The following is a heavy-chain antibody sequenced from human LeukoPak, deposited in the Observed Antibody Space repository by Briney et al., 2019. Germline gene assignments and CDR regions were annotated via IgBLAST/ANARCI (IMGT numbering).Heavy chain of an antibody. Sequence: SETLSLTCTVSGGSISSSSYYWGWIRQPPGKWLEWIGSIYYSGSTYYNPSLKSRVTISVDTSKNQFSLKLSSVTAADTAVYYCARRDYSSSWVRWGQGTLVTVSS. CDR2: IYYSGST. D-gene: IGHD6-13*01. V-gene: IGHV4-39*01. CDR1: GGSISSSSYY. J-gene: IGHJ4*02. CDR3: ARRDYSSSWVR.